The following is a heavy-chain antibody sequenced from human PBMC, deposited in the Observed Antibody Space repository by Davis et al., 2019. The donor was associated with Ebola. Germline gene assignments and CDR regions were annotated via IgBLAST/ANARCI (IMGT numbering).Heavy chain of an antibody. J-gene: IGHJ4*02. CDR1: GYTFTSYD. CDR2: MNPNSGNT. CDR3: ARDSVQGAAAGTGY. V-gene: IGHV1-8*01. D-gene: IGHD6-13*01. Sequence: AASVKVSCKASGYTFTSYDINWVRQATGQGLEWMGWMNPNSGNTGYAQKFQGRVTMTRNTSISTAYMELSSLRSEDTAVYYCARDSVQGAAAGTGYWGQGTLVTVSS.